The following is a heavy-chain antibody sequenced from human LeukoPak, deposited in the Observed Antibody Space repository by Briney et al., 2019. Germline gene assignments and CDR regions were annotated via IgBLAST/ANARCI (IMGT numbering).Heavy chain of an antibody. CDR2: INPNSGGT. CDR1: GYTFIDYY. CDR3: ARNLCRDSTCYDYFDN. D-gene: IGHD2-2*01. Sequence: VASVKVSCKASGYTFIDYYIHWVRQAPGQGLEWMGRINPNSGGTSDVQKFKGRVTMTRDTSITTVYMELSRLTSDDTAVYYCARNLCRDSTCYDYFDNWGQGTLVTVSS. J-gene: IGHJ4*02. V-gene: IGHV1-2*06.